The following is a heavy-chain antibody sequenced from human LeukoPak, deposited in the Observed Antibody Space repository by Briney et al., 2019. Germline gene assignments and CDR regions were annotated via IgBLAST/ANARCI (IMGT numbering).Heavy chain of an antibody. CDR2: INHSGST. D-gene: IGHD3-9*01. J-gene: IGHJ4*02. Sequence: GSLRLSCAASGFTFSDYYMSWIRQAPGKGLEWIGEINHSGSTNYNPSLKSRVTISVDTSKNQFSLKLSSVTAADTAVYYCARGRAYFDWGQGILVTVSS. CDR1: GFTFSDYY. CDR3: ARGRAYFD. V-gene: IGHV4-34*01.